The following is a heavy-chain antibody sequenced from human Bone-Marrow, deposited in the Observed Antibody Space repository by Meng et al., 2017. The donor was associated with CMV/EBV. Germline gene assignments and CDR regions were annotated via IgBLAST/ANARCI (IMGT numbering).Heavy chain of an antibody. J-gene: IGHJ6*04. Sequence: GESLKISCAASGFTFSRYVMHWVRQAPGKGLEWVAVISDDGSNKYYADSVKGRFTISRDNSKNTLYLQMNSLRAEDTAAYYCARATGLYYYGMDVWGEATTAASSS. CDR2: ISDDGSNK. CDR3: ARATGLYYYGMDV. CDR1: GFTFSRYV. V-gene: IGHV3-30*04.